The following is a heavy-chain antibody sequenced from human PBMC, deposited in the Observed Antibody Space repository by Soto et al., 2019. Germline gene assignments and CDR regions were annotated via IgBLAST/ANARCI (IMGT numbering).Heavy chain of an antibody. J-gene: IGHJ1*01. Sequence: EVQLLESGGGLVQPGGSLRLSCAASGFTFSSYAMSWVRQAPGKGLDGVSGISGSGDSTYYADSVKGRFTISRDNSKNTLYLQMNSLRAEDTAVYYCAKGVPGIAVAGTGYFQHWGQGTLVTVSS. CDR1: GFTFSSYA. CDR2: ISGSGDST. CDR3: AKGVPGIAVAGTGYFQH. D-gene: IGHD6-19*01. V-gene: IGHV3-23*01.